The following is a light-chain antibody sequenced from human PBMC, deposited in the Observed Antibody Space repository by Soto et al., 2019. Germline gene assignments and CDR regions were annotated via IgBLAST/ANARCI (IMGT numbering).Light chain of an antibody. Sequence: NFMLTQPHSVSESPGKTVTISCTRSSGSIASNYVQWYQQRPGSAPPTVIYEDNRRPSGVPDRFSGSIDSSSNSASLTISGLKTEDEADYYCQSYDSSNHRVFGGGTQLTV. J-gene: IGLJ2*01. CDR1: SGSIASNY. CDR3: QSYDSSNHRV. V-gene: IGLV6-57*04. CDR2: EDN.